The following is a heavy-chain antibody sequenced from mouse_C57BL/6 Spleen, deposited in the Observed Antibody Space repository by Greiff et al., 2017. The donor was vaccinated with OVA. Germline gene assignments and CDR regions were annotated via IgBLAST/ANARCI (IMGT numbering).Heavy chain of an antibody. V-gene: IGHV3-1*01. J-gene: IGHJ2*01. D-gene: IGHD4-1*01. Sequence: EVKVEESGPGMVKPSQSLSLTCTVTGYSITSGYDWHWIRHLPGNKLEWMGYISYSGSTNYNPSLKSRISITHDTSKNHFVLKLNSGTTEDTATYYCAGGRPGTGYFDYWGQGTTLTVSS. CDR1: GYSITSGYD. CDR3: AGGRPGTGYFDY. CDR2: ISYSGST.